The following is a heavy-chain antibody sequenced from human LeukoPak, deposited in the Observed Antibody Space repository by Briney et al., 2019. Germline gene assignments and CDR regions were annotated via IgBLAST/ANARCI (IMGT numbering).Heavy chain of an antibody. Sequence: GGSLRLSCAASRFTFNNYGMHWVRQAPGKGLEWVAFIRYDGSNKYYADSVKGRFTISRDNSKNTLYLQMNSLRAEDTAVYYCASLWFGEEPFDYWGQGTLVTVSS. CDR2: IRYDGSNK. J-gene: IGHJ4*02. CDR1: RFTFNNYG. CDR3: ASLWFGEEPFDY. V-gene: IGHV3-30*02. D-gene: IGHD3-10*01.